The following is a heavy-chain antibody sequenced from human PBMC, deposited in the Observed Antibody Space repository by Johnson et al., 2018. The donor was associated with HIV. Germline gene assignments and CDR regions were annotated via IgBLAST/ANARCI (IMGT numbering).Heavy chain of an antibody. CDR1: GFTFSTYW. CDR2: INSDGSST. J-gene: IGHJ3*02. Sequence: VQLVESGGGLVQPGGSLRLSCVGSGFTFSTYWMHWVRQAPGKGLVWVSRINSDGSSTSYADSVKGRFTISRDNAKNTLYLQMDSLGAEDSTVYYCAVGQWLPDDVFNIWGQGTMVTVSS. D-gene: IGHD3-22*01. V-gene: IGHV3-74*02. CDR3: AVGQWLPDDVFNI.